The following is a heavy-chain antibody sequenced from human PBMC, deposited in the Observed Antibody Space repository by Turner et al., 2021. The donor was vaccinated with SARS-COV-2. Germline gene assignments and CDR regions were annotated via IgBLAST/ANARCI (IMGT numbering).Heavy chain of an antibody. CDR3: ARIPHLMVGIRFDP. J-gene: IGHJ5*02. Sequence: QVQLVQSGAEVKKPGASVKVSCKASGYTFTGYYMHWVRQARGQGLEWMGWINPNSGGTNYAQKFQGSVTMTRYTSISTAYMELSRLRSDDTAVYYCARIPHLMVGIRFDPWGQGTLVTVSS. CDR2: INPNSGGT. CDR1: GYTFTGYY. V-gene: IGHV1-2*02. D-gene: IGHD2-8*01.